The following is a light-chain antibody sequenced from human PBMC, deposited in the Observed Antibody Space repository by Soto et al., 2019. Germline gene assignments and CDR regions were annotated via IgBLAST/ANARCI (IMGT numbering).Light chain of an antibody. CDR1: HPISTY. J-gene: IGKJ1*01. CDR2: AAS. V-gene: IGKV1-8*01. Sequence: AIRMTQSPSSISAFTGDRVTITCRASHPISTYLAWYQQKPGKTPTLLMYAASTLQSGVPSRFSGSGSGTDSTLTISCLQSEDFATYYCQQYYTYPLAFGQGTKVEIK. CDR3: QQYYTYPLA.